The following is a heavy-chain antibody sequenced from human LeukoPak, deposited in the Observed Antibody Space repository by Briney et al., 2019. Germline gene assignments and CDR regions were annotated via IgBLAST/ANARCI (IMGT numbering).Heavy chain of an antibody. CDR3: ARDLRTFSRVGGDTSY. D-gene: IGHD1-26*01. CDR1: GYSFTSYG. CDR2: ISAYNSNT. Sequence: ASVKVSCKASGYSFTSYGISWVRQAPGQGLEWMGWISAYNSNTNYAQNLQGRVTMTTDTSTSTAYMELRSLRSDDTAVYYCARDLRTFSRVGGDTSYWGQGTLVTVSS. V-gene: IGHV1-18*01. J-gene: IGHJ4*02.